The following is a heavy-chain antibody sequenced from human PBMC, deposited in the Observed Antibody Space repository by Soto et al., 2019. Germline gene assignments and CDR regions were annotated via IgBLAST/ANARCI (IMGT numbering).Heavy chain of an antibody. Sequence: GGSLRLSCAASGFTFNSYSMNWVRQAPGKGLEWVSSMSRSSRYIYYADSVKGRFTISRDNARNSVYLQMNSLRAEDTAVYYCARDGGVAATLANYFDYWGQGTLVTVSS. D-gene: IGHD2-15*01. CDR1: GFTFNSYS. CDR2: MSRSSRYI. CDR3: ARDGGVAATLANYFDY. J-gene: IGHJ4*02. V-gene: IGHV3-21*01.